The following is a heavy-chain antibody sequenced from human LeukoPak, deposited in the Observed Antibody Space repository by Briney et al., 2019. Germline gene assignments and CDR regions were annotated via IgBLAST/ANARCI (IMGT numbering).Heavy chain of an antibody. D-gene: IGHD4-11*01. CDR3: TREGLNDYNNPTDAFDI. Sequence: PGGSLRLSCAASGFTFDDYAMHWVRQAPGKGLEWIGEIHHSGTTSYNPSLKSRLTISVDKSKNQFFLTLNSVTAADTAVYFCTREGLNDYNNPTDAFDIWGQGTMVTVSS. CDR2: IHHSGTT. CDR1: GFTFDDYA. V-gene: IGHV4-34*01. J-gene: IGHJ3*02.